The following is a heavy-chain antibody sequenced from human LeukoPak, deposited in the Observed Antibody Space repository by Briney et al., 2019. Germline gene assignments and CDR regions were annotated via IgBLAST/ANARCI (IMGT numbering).Heavy chain of an antibody. J-gene: IGHJ4*02. Sequence: PGGSLRLSCAASGFTVSSNYMSWVRQAPGKGLEWVSVIYSGGSTYYADSVKGRFTISRDNSKNTLYLQMNSLSAEDTAVYYCARGGYTYYYDSSGYYFDYWGQGTLVTVSS. D-gene: IGHD3-22*01. CDR2: IYSGGST. CDR3: ARGGYTYYYDSSGYYFDY. V-gene: IGHV3-53*01. CDR1: GFTVSSNY.